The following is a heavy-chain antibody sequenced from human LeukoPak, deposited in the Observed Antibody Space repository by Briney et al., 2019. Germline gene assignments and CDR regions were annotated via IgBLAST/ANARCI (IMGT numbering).Heavy chain of an antibody. CDR3: ARVGGGNWFDP. CDR2: IYYSGST. CDR1: TASISSSGYY. Sequence: SQTLSLTCTLSTASISSSGYYWNWIRQHPGKGLEWFGHIYYSGSTYNNPSLKSRITISVDTSKNQFSLKLISVTAADTAVYYCARVGGGNWFDPWGQGTLVTVSS. D-gene: IGHD2-15*01. J-gene: IGHJ5*02. V-gene: IGHV4-31*03.